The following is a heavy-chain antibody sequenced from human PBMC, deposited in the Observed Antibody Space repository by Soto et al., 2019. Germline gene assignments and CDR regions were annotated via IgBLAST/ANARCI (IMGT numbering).Heavy chain of an antibody. V-gene: IGHV3-33*01. Sequence: GGSLRLSCAASGFTFSSYGMHWVRQAPGKGLEWVTVIWYDGSNKYYAESVKGRFTISRDNSKNTLYLQMNSLRAEDTAVYYCSGNVRRYYYDQPYNWIDPWGQGTLVTVSS. CDR3: SGNVRRYYYDQPYNWIDP. CDR1: GFTFSSYG. D-gene: IGHD3-22*01. J-gene: IGHJ5*02. CDR2: IWYDGSNK.